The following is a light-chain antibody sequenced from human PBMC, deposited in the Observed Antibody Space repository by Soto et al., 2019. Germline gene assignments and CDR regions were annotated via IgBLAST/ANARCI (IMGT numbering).Light chain of an antibody. CDR1: SSNIGSKT. CDR2: SNY. V-gene: IGLV1-44*01. CDR3: AAWDASLNGYV. Sequence: QSVLTQPPSASGTPGQRVTISCSGSSSNIGSKTVNWYQQLPGTAPKLLIYSNYQRPSWVPDRFSGSKSGTSASLAISGLQSEDEDDYYCAAWDASLNGYVFGNGTQLTVL. J-gene: IGLJ1*01.